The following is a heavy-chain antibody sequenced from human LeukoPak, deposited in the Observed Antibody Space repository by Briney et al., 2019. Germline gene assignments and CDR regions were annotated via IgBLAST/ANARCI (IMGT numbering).Heavy chain of an antibody. J-gene: IGHJ4*02. CDR2: IKQDGSKK. V-gene: IGHV3-7*04. CDR3: TRVGHIDEGIDY. D-gene: IGHD3-9*01. Sequence: GGSLRLSCVASGFPFSSYWMTWVRQAPGKGLEWVANIKQDGSKKSYVDSVKGRFTISRDNAKNSLYLQMNSLRAEDTAIYYCTRVGHIDEGIDYWGQGTLVTVSS. CDR1: GFPFSSYW.